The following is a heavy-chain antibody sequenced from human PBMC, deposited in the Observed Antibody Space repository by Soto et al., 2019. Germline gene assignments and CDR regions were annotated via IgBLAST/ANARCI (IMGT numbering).Heavy chain of an antibody. CDR1: GYSFTSYW. Sequence: GESLKISCKGSGYSFTSYWIGWVRQMPGKGLEWMGIIYPGDSDTRYSPSFQGQVTISADKSISTAYLQWSSLKASDTAMYYCATRAREYYYGSGSPPKDYYYGMDVCGQGTTVTVSS. V-gene: IGHV5-51*01. CDR2: IYPGDSDT. D-gene: IGHD3-10*01. CDR3: ATRAREYYYGSGSPPKDYYYGMDV. J-gene: IGHJ6*02.